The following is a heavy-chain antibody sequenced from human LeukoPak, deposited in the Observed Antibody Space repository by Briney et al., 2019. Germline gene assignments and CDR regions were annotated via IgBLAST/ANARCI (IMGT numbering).Heavy chain of an antibody. D-gene: IGHD3-10*01. CDR3: ARSGFGELLSY. V-gene: IGHV3-13*01. Sequence: GGSLRLSCAASGFTFSSYDMHWVRQSTGKSLEWVSTIGTADDTFYPDSVKGRFTISREDAKNSLYLQMYNLRAGDTAVYYCARSGFGELLSYWGQGTLVTVSS. CDR2: IGTADDT. CDR1: GFTFSSYD. J-gene: IGHJ4*02.